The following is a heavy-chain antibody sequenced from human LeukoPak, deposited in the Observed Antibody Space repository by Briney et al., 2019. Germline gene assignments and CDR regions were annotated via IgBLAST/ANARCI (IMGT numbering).Heavy chain of an antibody. CDR3: ARDSVGGEMATIQNAFDI. CDR1: GGTFSSYA. CDR2: IIPIFGTA. Sequence: SVKVSCKASGGTFSSYAISWVRQAPGQGLEWMGGIIPIFGTANYAQKFQGRVTITADESTSTAYMELSSLRSEDTAVYYCARDSVGGEMATIQNAFDIWGQGTMVTVSS. V-gene: IGHV1-69*13. D-gene: IGHD5-24*01. J-gene: IGHJ3*02.